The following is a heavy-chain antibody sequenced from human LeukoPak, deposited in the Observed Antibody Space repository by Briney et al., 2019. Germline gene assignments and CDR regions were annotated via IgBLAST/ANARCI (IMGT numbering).Heavy chain of an antibody. CDR2: ISGSGGYT. Sequence: GGSLRLSCAASGFTFSSYAMNWVRQAPGKGLEWVSAISGSGGYTYYADSVKGRFTISRDNSKNTLYLQMNTLRAEDTAVYYCAKGRAFEPLDPSFDYWGQGTLVTVSS. CDR3: AKGRAFEPLDPSFDY. V-gene: IGHV3-23*01. D-gene: IGHD3-3*02. CDR1: GFTFSSYA. J-gene: IGHJ4*02.